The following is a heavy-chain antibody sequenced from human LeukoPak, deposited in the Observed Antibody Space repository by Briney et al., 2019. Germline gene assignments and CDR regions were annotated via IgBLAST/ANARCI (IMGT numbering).Heavy chain of an antibody. J-gene: IGHJ4*02. CDR2: IIPIFGTA. CDR1: GGTFSSYA. CDR3: AISDSGSYSVGYFDY. Sequence: ASVKVSCKASGGTFSSYAISWVRQAPGQGLEWMGGIIPIFGTANYAQKFQGRVTITTDESTSTAYMELSSLRSEGTAVYYCAISDSGSYSVGYFDYWGQGTLVTVSS. V-gene: IGHV1-69*05. D-gene: IGHD1-26*01.